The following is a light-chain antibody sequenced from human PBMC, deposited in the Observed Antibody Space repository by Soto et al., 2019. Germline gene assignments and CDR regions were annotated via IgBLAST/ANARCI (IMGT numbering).Light chain of an antibody. CDR2: DAS. CDR1: QRINKW. Sequence: DIQMTQSPSTPSVSIVDRVTITCLASQRINKWLAWHQQKPGKAPKLLIYDASSLQSGVPSRFSGSGSGTDFTLTISCLQSEDFATYYCQQYYSYPRTCGQGTKVDIK. V-gene: IGKV1-5*01. CDR3: QQYYSYPRT. J-gene: IGKJ1*01.